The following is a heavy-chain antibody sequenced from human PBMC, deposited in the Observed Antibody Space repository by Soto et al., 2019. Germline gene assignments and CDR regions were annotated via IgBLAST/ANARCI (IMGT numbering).Heavy chain of an antibody. V-gene: IGHV1-69*13. CDR2: IIPIFGTA. Sequence: ASVKVSCKASGGTFSSYAISWVRQAPGQGLEWMGGIIPIFGTANYAQKFQGRVTITADESTSTAYMELSSLRSEDTAVYYCASVLDGHHYYYGMGVWGQGTTVTVSS. D-gene: IGHD2-8*01. J-gene: IGHJ6*02. CDR3: ASVLDGHHYYYGMGV. CDR1: GGTFSSYA.